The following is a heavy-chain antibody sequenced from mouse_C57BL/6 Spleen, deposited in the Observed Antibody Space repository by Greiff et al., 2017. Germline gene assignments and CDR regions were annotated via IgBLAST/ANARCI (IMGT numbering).Heavy chain of an antibody. D-gene: IGHD2-1*01. Sequence: VQLKQSGAELVKPGASVTLSCTASGFNIKDYYMHWVKQRTEQGLEWIGRIDPEDGETKYAPKFQGTATITADTSSNTAYLQLSSLTSEDTAVFYCARDGNHPWCAYWGQGTLVTVSA. CDR1: GFNIKDYY. V-gene: IGHV14-2*01. CDR2: IDPEDGET. J-gene: IGHJ3*01. CDR3: ARDGNHPWCAY.